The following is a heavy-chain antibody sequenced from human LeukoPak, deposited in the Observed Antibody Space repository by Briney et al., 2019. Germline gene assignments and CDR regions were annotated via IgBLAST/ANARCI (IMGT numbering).Heavy chain of an antibody. CDR1: GCTFTSYG. Sequence: ASVKVSCKASGCTFTSYGISWVRQAPGQGLEWMGWISAYNGNTNYAQKLQGRVTMTTDTSTSTAYMELRSLRSDDTAVYYCARVGTIFGVGYPNFDYWGQGTLVTVSS. CDR2: ISAYNGNT. V-gene: IGHV1-18*01. J-gene: IGHJ4*02. CDR3: ARVGTIFGVGYPNFDY. D-gene: IGHD3-3*01.